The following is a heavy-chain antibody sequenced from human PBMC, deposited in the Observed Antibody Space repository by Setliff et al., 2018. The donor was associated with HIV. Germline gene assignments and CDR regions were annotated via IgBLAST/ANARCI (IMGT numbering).Heavy chain of an antibody. CDR1: GFTLSNYW. D-gene: IGHD3-9*01. J-gene: IGHJ6*03. CDR3: ARENVLRYSRLAGDYYYYYMDV. Sequence: GGSLRLSCAASGFTLSNYWMHWVRQAPGKGLEWVSRISSDGSGTDYADSVKGRFTISRDNAKSTLYLQMNSLRAEDTAVYYCARENVLRYSRLAGDYYYYYMDVWGKGTTVTVSS. V-gene: IGHV3-74*01. CDR2: ISSDGSGT.